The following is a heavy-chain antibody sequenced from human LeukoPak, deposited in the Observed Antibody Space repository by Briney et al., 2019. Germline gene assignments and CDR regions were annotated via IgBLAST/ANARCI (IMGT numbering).Heavy chain of an antibody. J-gene: IGHJ4*02. CDR2: IHHSGST. V-gene: IGHV4-30-2*01. CDR1: GGSISSGGHS. D-gene: IGHD5-12*01. CDR3: ARGGGYDPPLFDY. Sequence: SQTLSLTCAVSGGSISSGGHSWSWIRQPPGKGLEWIGYIHHSGSTYYNPSLKSRVTISVDRSKNQFSLKLSSVIAADTAVYYCARGGGYDPPLFDYWGQGTLVTVSS.